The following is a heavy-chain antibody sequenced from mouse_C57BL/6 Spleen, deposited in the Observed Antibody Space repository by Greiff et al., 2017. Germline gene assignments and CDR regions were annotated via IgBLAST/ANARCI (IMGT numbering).Heavy chain of an antibody. V-gene: IGHV1-82*01. J-gene: IGHJ2*01. CDR3: ASITSYWFDY. CDR2: IYPGDGDT. Sequence: VQVVESGPELVQPGDSVKISCKASGYAFSSSWMHWVEQRPGKGLEWIGRIYPGDGDTNYNGKFKGKATLTADKSSSTAYMQLSNLASEDSAVYVCASITSYWFDYWGQGTTLTVS. D-gene: IGHD1-1*01. CDR1: GYAFSSSW.